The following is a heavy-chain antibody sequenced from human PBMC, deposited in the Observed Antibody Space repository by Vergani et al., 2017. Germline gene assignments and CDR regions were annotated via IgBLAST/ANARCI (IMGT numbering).Heavy chain of an antibody. Sequence: QVTLKESGPVLVKPTETLTLTCTVSGFSLSNARMGVSWIRQPPGKALEWLAHIFSNDEKSYSTSLKSRLTISKDTSKSQVVLTMTNMDPVDTATYYCARALGYCSGGSCYPPSYYYYGMDVWGQGP. D-gene: IGHD2-15*01. CDR1: GFSLSNARMG. CDR3: ARALGYCSGGSCYPPSYYYYGMDV. V-gene: IGHV2-26*01. J-gene: IGHJ6*02. CDR2: IFSNDEK.